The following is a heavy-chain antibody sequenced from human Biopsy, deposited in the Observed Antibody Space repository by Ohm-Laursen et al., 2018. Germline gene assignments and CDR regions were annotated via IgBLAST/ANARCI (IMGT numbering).Heavy chain of an antibody. CDR1: GGSISSDY. Sequence: SETLSLTCPVSGGSISSDYWSWIRQTPGKGLEWIGYIYYSGSTNYNPSLKSRVTISVDTSKNQFSLRLNSVTAADTAVYYCARATNSTGWPYYYFYGMDVRGQGTTVTVSS. CDR3: ARATNSTGWPYYYFYGMDV. J-gene: IGHJ6*02. V-gene: IGHV4-59*01. D-gene: IGHD2/OR15-2a*01. CDR2: IYYSGST.